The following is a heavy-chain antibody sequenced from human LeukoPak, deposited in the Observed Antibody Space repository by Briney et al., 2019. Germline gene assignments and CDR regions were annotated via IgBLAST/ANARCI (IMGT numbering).Heavy chain of an antibody. Sequence: ASVKVSCKASGYTFTSYGISWVRQAPGQGLEWMGWISAYNGNTNYAQKLQGRVTMTRDMSTSTVYMELSSLRSEDTAVYYCARQEMATITSAFDIWGQGTMVTVSS. D-gene: IGHD5-24*01. CDR2: ISAYNGNT. CDR1: GYTFTSYG. J-gene: IGHJ3*02. V-gene: IGHV1-18*01. CDR3: ARQEMATITSAFDI.